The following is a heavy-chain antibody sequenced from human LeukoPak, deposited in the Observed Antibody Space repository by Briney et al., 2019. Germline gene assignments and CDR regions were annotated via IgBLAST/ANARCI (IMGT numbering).Heavy chain of an antibody. CDR1: GGSISSSSYY. V-gene: IGHV4-39*01. D-gene: IGHD1-26*01. CDR3: ARHSWELLYAFDI. CDR2: IYYSGST. J-gene: IGHJ3*02. Sequence: SETLSLTCTVSGGSISSSSYYWGWIRQPPGKGLEWIGSIYYSGSTYYNPSLKSRVTISVDTSKNQSSLKLSSVTAADTAVYYCARHSWELLYAFDIWGQGTMVTVSS.